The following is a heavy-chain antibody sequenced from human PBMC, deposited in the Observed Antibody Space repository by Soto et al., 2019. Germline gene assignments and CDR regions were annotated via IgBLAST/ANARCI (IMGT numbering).Heavy chain of an antibody. J-gene: IGHJ6*02. CDR3: ARVGQDYYYGMDV. V-gene: IGHV3-11*01. Sequence: PVGSLRLSCAASGFIFSDYYMSWIRQAPGKGLEWVSYISSVTGTIYYADSVKGRFTISRDNAKDSLYLQLNSLRAEDTAVYYCARVGQDYYYGMDVWGQGTTVTVSS. CDR2: ISSVTGTI. CDR1: GFIFSDYY.